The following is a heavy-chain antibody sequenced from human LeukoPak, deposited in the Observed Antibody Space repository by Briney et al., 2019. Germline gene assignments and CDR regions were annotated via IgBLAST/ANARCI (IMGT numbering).Heavy chain of an antibody. CDR2: ISYDGSNK. V-gene: IGHV3-30*04. J-gene: IGHJ6*03. CDR3: ARGPGNYYYLDV. CDR1: GFTFSSYA. D-gene: IGHD1-14*01. Sequence: GGSLRLSCAASGFTFSSYAMHWVRQAPGKGLEWVAVISYDGSNKYYADSVKGRFTISRDNSKNTLYLQMNSLRAEDTAVYYCARGPGNYYYLDVWGKGTTVTVSS.